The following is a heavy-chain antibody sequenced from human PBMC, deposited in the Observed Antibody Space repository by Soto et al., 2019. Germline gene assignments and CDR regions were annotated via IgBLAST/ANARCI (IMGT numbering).Heavy chain of an antibody. J-gene: IGHJ6*02. Sequence: EVQVLESGGGLGQPGGSLRLSCAASGFSFGDYAMSWVRQAPGKGLEWVSGISGTGSRTSYADSVRGRFTISRDNVNNTLSLQMDSLRAEDTVVHYCARGGRYTYGYGDYAYGMDVWGQGTTVTVSS. V-gene: IGHV3-23*01. CDR2: ISGTGSRT. CDR1: GFSFGDYA. CDR3: ARGGRYTYGYGDYAYGMDV. D-gene: IGHD5-18*01.